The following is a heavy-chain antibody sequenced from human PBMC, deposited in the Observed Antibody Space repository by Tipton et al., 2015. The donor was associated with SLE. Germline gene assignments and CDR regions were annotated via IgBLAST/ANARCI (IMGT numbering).Heavy chain of an antibody. D-gene: IGHD2-15*01. V-gene: IGHV4-34*12. J-gene: IGHJ6*02. CDR3: ARSRGLGSCSGDNCYDYYFGMDV. CDR2: VFRGGST. Sequence: TLSLTCSVYGDSLSGQYWSWIRQPPGKGLEWIGEVFRGGSTNYSPSLESRVTITVDMSKNQFSLRLISVTAADTAGYFCARSRGLGSCSGDNCYDYYFGMDVWGQGTTVTVSS. CDR1: GDSLSGQY.